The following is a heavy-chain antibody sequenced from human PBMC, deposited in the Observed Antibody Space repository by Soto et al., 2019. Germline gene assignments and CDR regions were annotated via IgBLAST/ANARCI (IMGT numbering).Heavy chain of an antibody. Sequence: SQTLALPCAVSGDSASRNSAAWNVIRQSPSRGLEWLGRTYYRSNWYNDYAVSVKSRITINPDTSKNQFSLQLNSVTPEDTAVYYCARESRTPGPHWFDPWGQGTLVTVSS. CDR2: TYYRSNWYN. V-gene: IGHV6-1*01. CDR3: ARESRTPGPHWFDP. D-gene: IGHD1-7*01. CDR1: GDSASRNSAA. J-gene: IGHJ5*02.